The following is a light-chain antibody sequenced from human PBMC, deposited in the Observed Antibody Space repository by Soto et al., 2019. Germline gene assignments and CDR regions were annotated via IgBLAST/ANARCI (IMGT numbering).Light chain of an antibody. CDR2: EVS. Sequence: QSALTQPASVSGSPGQSITISCTGTSSDVGGYNSVSWYQQHPGKAPKLMIYEVSNRPSGVSNRFSGSKSGNTASLTTSGLPAEDEADYYCSSYTTSSTLPYVFGTGTKLAVL. CDR1: SSDVGGYNS. CDR3: SSYTTSSTLPYV. J-gene: IGLJ1*01. V-gene: IGLV2-14*01.